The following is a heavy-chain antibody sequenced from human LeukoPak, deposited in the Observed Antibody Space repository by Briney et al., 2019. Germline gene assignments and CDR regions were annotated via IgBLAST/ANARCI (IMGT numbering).Heavy chain of an antibody. J-gene: IGHJ4*02. V-gene: IGHV3-21*01. CDR2: ISSSSSYI. CDR3: ARARGYRSNTSCYTHFDY. D-gene: IGHD2-2*02. CDR1: GFTLSSYS. Sequence: GGSLRLSCAASGFTLSSYSMNWVRQAPGKGLEWVSSISSSSSYIYYADSVKGRFTISRDNAKNSLYLQMNSLRAEDTAVYYCARARGYRSNTSCYTHFDYWGQGTLVTVSS.